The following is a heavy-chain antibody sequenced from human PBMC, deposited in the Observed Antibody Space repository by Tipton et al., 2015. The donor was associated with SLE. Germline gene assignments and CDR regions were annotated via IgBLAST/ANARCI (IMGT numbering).Heavy chain of an antibody. CDR1: GYTFTTYG. V-gene: IGHV1-18*01. CDR2: ISAYNGNT. CDR3: ARASPYDFWSGPFDY. D-gene: IGHD3-3*01. J-gene: IGHJ4*02. Sequence: QSGAEVKKPGASVRVSCKTSGYTFTTYGIIWARQAPGQGLEWMGWISAYNGNTKYAQKVQGRVTMTTEKSTSTAHMELRSLRSDDTAVYYCARASPYDFWSGPFDYWGQGTLVTVSS.